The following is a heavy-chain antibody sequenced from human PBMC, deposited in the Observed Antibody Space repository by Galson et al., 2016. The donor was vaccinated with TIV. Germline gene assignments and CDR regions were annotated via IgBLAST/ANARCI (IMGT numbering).Heavy chain of an antibody. CDR2: IDPSGGGT. J-gene: IGHJ4*02. CDR3: AVWSNINDFAL. V-gene: IGHV1-46*01. D-gene: IGHD1-1*01. Sequence: SVKVSCKASGYTFISYYMHWVRQAPGQGLEWVGVIDPSGGGTTYAQKFQARVTMTRDTSTRTVYSELSSLRYDDTAVFYCAVWSNINDFALWGQGTLITVSS. CDR1: GYTFISYY.